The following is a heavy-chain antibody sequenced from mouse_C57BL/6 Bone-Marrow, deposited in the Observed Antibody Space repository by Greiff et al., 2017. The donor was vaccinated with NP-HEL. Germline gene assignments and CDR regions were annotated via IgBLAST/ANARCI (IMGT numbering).Heavy chain of an antibody. CDR3: TTAYYSNYDYFDY. V-gene: IGHV14-4*01. CDR1: GFNIKDDY. D-gene: IGHD2-5*01. Sequence: EVKLEESGAELVRPGASVKLSCTASGFNIKDDYMHWVKQRPEQGLEWIGWIDPENGDTEYASKFQGKATITADTSSNTAYLQLSSLTSEDTAVYYCTTAYYSNYDYFDYWGQGTTLTVSS. CDR2: IDPENGDT. J-gene: IGHJ2*01.